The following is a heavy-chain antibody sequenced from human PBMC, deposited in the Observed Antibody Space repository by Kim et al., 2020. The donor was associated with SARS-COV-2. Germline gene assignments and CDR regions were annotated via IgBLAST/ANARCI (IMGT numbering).Heavy chain of an antibody. J-gene: IGHJ1*01. D-gene: IGHD3-10*01. CDR2: FTRDGIT. CDR1: GFTFNNYG. V-gene: IGHV3-23*01. Sequence: GGSLRLSCAASGFTFNNYGMTWVRQAPGKGLEWVSSFTRDGITYYADFVKGRFTISRDNTKNVQTLQMISMSVEETAVYYLGDYNGVGMRLTYWGQGTL. CDR3: GDYNGVGMRLTY.